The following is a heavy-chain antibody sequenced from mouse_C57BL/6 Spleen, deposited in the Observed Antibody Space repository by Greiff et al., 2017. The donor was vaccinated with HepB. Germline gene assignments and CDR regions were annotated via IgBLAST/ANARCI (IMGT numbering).Heavy chain of an antibody. D-gene: IGHD3-2*02. Sequence: QVQLQQPGAELVMPGASVKLSCKASGYTFTSYWMHWVKQRPGQGLEWIGEIDPSDSYTNYNQKFKGKSTLTVDKSSSTAYMQLSSLTSEDSAVYYCARKRPSSGFDYWGQGTTLTVSS. CDR2: IDPSDSYT. CDR1: GYTFTSYW. J-gene: IGHJ2*01. V-gene: IGHV1-69*01. CDR3: ARKRPSSGFDY.